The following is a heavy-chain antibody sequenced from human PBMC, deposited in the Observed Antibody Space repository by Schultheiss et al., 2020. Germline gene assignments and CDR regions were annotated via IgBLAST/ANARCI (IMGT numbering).Heavy chain of an antibody. D-gene: IGHD6-13*01. CDR1: GFTVSSSY. CDR3: ASEQQLEGDYYYYYGMDV. Sequence: GGSLRLSCAASGFTVSSSYMSWVRQAPGKGLEWVAVISYDGSNKYYADSVKGRFTISRDNSKNTLYLQMNSLRAEDTAVYYCASEQQLEGDYYYYYGMDVWGQGTTVIVSS. CDR2: ISYDGSNK. J-gene: IGHJ6*02. V-gene: IGHV3-30*03.